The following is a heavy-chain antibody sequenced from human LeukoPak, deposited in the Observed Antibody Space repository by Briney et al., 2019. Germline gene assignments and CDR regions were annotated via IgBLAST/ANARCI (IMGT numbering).Heavy chain of an antibody. D-gene: IGHD4-23*01. J-gene: IGHJ4*02. CDR3: ASISVAAHYYFDY. CDR2: IYYSGST. V-gene: IGHV4-59*01. Sequence: PSETLSLTCTVSGGSISSYYWSWIRQPPGKGLEWIGYIYYSGSTNYNPSLKSRATISVDTSKNQFPLKLSSVTAADTAVYYCASISVAAHYYFDYWGQGTLVTVSS. CDR1: GGSISSYY.